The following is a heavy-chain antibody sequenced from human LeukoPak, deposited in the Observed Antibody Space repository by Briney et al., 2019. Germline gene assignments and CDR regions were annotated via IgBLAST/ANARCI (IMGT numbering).Heavy chain of an antibody. CDR3: ARDSMLVDY. D-gene: IGHD2/OR15-2a*01. J-gene: IGHJ4*02. V-gene: IGHV3-7*03. CDR2: IKQDGSEK. Sequence: GRSLRLSCAASGFTFSSYWMSWVRQAPGKGLEWVANIKQDGSEKYYVDSVKGRFTISRDNAKNSLYLQMDSLRDEDTAVYYCARDSMLVDYWGRGTLVTVSS. CDR1: GFTFSSYW.